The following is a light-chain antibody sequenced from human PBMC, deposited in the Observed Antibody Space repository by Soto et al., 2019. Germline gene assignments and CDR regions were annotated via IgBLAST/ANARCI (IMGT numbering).Light chain of an antibody. CDR2: TAS. J-gene: IGKJ1*01. CDR3: QHYSLYSPWT. Sequence: DIQLTQSPSFLSASVGDRVTITCRSSQGISNYLAWYQQKPGKAPNLLIHTASSLQTGVPSRFSGSGSGTEFTLTISSLQPDDSATYYCQHYSLYSPWTFGQGTKVDIK. CDR1: QGISNY. V-gene: IGKV1-9*01.